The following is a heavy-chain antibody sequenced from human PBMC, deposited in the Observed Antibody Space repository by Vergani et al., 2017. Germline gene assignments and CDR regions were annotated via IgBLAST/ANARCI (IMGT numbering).Heavy chain of an antibody. Sequence: QVQLQQWGAGLLKPSETLSLTCTVSGGSISSGGYYWSWIRQHPGKGLEWIGYIYYSGSTYYNPSLKSRVTISVDTSKNQFSLKLSSVTAADTAVYYCARYLVPAARTFDYWGQGTLVTVSS. V-gene: IGHV4-31*03. CDR2: IYYSGST. D-gene: IGHD2-2*01. CDR1: GGSISSGGYY. CDR3: ARYLVPAARTFDY. J-gene: IGHJ4*02.